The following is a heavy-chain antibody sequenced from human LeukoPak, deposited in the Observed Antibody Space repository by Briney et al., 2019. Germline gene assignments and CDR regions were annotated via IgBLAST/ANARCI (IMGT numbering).Heavy chain of an antibody. Sequence: ASVKVSCKASGYTFTSYDINWVRQATGQGLEWMGWMNPNSGNTGYAQKFQGRVTITADESTSTAYMELSSLRSEDTAVYYCARDRWIVVVPAAIRDYYYYYMDVWGKGTTVTVSS. CDR1: GYTFTSYD. CDR3: ARDRWIVVVPAAIRDYYYYYMDV. J-gene: IGHJ6*03. CDR2: MNPNSGNT. D-gene: IGHD2-2*01. V-gene: IGHV1-8*01.